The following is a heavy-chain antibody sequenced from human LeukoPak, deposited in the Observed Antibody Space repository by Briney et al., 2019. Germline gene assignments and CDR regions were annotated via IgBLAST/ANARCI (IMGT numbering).Heavy chain of an antibody. CDR3: ARDKRGANRFDP. CDR2: ISGSSTYI. V-gene: IGHV3-21*01. D-gene: IGHD1-26*01. Sequence: SGGSLRLSCSASGFTFSTYTMNWVRQAPGKGLEWVSSISGSSTYIYYADSVKGRCTISRDNAKNSLYLQMNSLRAEDTAVYYCARDKRGANRFDPWGQGTLVTVPS. J-gene: IGHJ5*02. CDR1: GFTFSTYT.